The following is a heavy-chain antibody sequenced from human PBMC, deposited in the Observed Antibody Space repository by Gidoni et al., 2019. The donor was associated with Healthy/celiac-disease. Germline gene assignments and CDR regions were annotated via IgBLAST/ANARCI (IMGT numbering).Heavy chain of an antibody. D-gene: IGHD3-3*01. V-gene: IGHV4-59*01. Sequence: QVQLQESGPGLVKPSETLSLTCTVSGGSISSYYWSWIRQPPGKGLEWIGYIYYSGSTNYNPSLKSRVTISVDTSKNQFSLKLSSVTAADTAVYYCARGSLYYDFWSGYQYYFDYWGQGTLVTVSS. CDR3: ARGSLYYDFWSGYQYYFDY. CDR1: GGSISSYY. J-gene: IGHJ4*02. CDR2: IYYSGST.